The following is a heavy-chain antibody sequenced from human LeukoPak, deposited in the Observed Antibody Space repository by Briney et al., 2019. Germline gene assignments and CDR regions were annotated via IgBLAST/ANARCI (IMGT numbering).Heavy chain of an antibody. V-gene: IGHV4-30-4*01. Sequence: PSQTLSLTCTVSGGSISSGDYYWSWIRQPPGKGLEWIGYIYYSGSTYYNPSLKSRVTISVDTSKNQFSLKLSSVTAADTAVYYCARENDFWSGYYPSYGMDVWGQGTTVTVSS. D-gene: IGHD3-3*01. CDR1: GGSISSGDYY. CDR2: IYYSGST. CDR3: ARENDFWSGYYPSYGMDV. J-gene: IGHJ6*02.